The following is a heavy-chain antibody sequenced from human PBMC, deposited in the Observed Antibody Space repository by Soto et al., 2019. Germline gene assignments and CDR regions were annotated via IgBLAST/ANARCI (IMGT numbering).Heavy chain of an antibody. J-gene: IGHJ4*02. Sequence: GGSLRLSCAASGFTFSSYWMHWVRQAPGKGLVWVSRINSDGSSTSYADSVKGRFTISRDNAKNTLYLQMNSLRAEDTAVYYCARAVPAAIPIYWGQGTLVTVSS. D-gene: IGHD2-2*01. CDR1: GFTFSSYW. V-gene: IGHV3-74*01. CDR3: ARAVPAAIPIY. CDR2: INSDGSST.